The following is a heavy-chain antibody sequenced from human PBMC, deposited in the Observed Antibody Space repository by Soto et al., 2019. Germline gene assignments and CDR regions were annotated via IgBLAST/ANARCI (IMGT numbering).Heavy chain of an antibody. CDR3: ARQVPNYYLSGSLDY. D-gene: IGHD3-10*01. Sequence: SETLSLTCTVSSASLSSGHYYWNWIRQPPGKGLEWIGYIYYSGSTHYNPSLKSRVTISIDTSKNQFSLKLSSVTAADTAVYYCARQVPNYYLSGSLDYWGQGTLVTVSS. V-gene: IGHV4-61*01. CDR1: SASLSSGHYY. J-gene: IGHJ4*02. CDR2: IYYSGST.